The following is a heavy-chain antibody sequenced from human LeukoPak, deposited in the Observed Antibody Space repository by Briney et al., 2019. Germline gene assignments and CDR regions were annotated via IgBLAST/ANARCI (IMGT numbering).Heavy chain of an antibody. CDR1: GGSFSGYY. Sequence: SETLSLTCAVYGGSFSGYYWSWIRQPPGKGLEWIGEINHSGSTNYNPSLKSRVTISVDTSKNQFSLKLSSVTAADTAVYYCARTRLLVPFDYWGQGTLVTVSS. J-gene: IGHJ4*02. D-gene: IGHD6-6*01. V-gene: IGHV4-34*01. CDR2: INHSGST. CDR3: ARTRLLVPFDY.